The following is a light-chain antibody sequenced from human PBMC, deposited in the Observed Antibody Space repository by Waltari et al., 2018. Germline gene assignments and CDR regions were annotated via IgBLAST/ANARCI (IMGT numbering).Light chain of an antibody. V-gene: IGKV3-11*01. CDR3: QQRRSWPLT. Sequence: CRASQSVNRYLAWYQQRPGQAPRLLIYDASNMATGIPARFSGSGSGTDFTLTISSLEPEDSAVYYCQQRRSWPLTFGGGTKVEIK. CDR2: DAS. J-gene: IGKJ4*01. CDR1: QSVNRY.